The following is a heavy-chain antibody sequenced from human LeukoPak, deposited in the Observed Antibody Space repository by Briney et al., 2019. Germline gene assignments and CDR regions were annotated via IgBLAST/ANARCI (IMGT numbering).Heavy chain of an antibody. CDR1: GYTFTSYG. D-gene: IGHD3-10*01. CDR2: ISAYNGNT. CDR3: ARDSYYYGSGSYYPGY. Sequence: ASVKVSCKASGYTFTSYGISWVRQAPGQGLEWVGWISAYNGNTNYAKKLQGRVTMTTDTSTSTAYMELRSLRSDDTAVYYCARDSYYYGSGSYYPGYWGQGTLVTVSS. V-gene: IGHV1-18*01. J-gene: IGHJ4*02.